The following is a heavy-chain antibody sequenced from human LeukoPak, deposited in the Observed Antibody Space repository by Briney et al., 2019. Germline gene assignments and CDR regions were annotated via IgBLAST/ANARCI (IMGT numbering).Heavy chain of an antibody. D-gene: IGHD2-15*01. J-gene: IGHJ4*02. CDR3: ALFEVVVGSTQDF. V-gene: IGHV4-38-2*02. CDR1: GYSISSGYY. Sequence: MASETLSLTCTVSGYSISSGYYWGWIRQPPGKGLEWIGSIYHSGSTYYNPSLKSRVTISVDTSKNQFSLKLTSVTAADTAVYYCALFEVVVGSTQDFWGQGTLVTVSS. CDR2: IYHSGST.